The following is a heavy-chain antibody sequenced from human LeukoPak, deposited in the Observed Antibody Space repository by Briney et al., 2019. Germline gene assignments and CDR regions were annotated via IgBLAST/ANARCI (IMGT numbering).Heavy chain of an antibody. Sequence: PAGSLRLSCVASGFTFSSNWMHWVRQAPGKGLVWISGIDSDGSSTTYADSVKGRFTISRDTAKNTPPLQMNSLSAEDTAVYFCARGLGDGYNNWGQGTLVTVSS. CDR3: ARGLGDGYNN. D-gene: IGHD5-24*01. CDR1: GFTFSSNW. V-gene: IGHV3-74*01. CDR2: IDSDGSST. J-gene: IGHJ4*02.